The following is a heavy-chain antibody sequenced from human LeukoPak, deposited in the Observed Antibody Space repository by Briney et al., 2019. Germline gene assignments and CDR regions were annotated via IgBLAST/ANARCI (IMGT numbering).Heavy chain of an antibody. V-gene: IGHV1-2*04. J-gene: IGHJ4*02. CDR3: ARGRCSSTSCYPYPFDY. Sequence: ASVKVSCKASGYTFTGYYMHWVRQAPGQGLEWMGWINPNSGGTNYAQKFQGWVTMTRDTSISTAYMEMSRLRSDDTAVYYCARGRCSSTSCYPYPFDYWGQGTLVTVSS. D-gene: IGHD2-2*01. CDR2: INPNSGGT. CDR1: GYTFTGYY.